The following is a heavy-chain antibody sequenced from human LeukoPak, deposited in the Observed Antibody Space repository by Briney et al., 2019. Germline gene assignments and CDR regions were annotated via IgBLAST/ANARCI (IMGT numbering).Heavy chain of an antibody. V-gene: IGHV5-51*01. Sequence: GESLKISCKASGYRFTSYWIGWVRQMPGKGLEWMGIIYPGDSGTRYSPSFQGQVTISADKSISTAYPQWGSLKASDTAMYYCARPGIAASGDYYFDYWGQGTLVTVSS. CDR3: ARPGIAASGDYYFDY. CDR2: IYPGDSGT. CDR1: GYRFTSYW. D-gene: IGHD6-13*01. J-gene: IGHJ4*02.